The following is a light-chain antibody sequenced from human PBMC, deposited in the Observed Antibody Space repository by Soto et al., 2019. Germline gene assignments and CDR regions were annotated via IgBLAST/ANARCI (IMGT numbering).Light chain of an antibody. Sequence: SVLTQPPSASGTPGQRDSISCSGSSSNIGSNTVNWYQQLPGTAPKLLIYTNNQRPSGVPDRFSGSKSGTSASLAISGLRSEDEADYYCATWDDSLNAVVFGGGTKLTVL. J-gene: IGLJ2*01. CDR1: SSNIGSNT. CDR2: TNN. V-gene: IGLV1-44*01. CDR3: ATWDDSLNAVV.